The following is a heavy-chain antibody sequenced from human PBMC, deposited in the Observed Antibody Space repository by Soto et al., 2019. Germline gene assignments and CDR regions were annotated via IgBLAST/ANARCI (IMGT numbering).Heavy chain of an antibody. V-gene: IGHV1-2*02. CDR1: GYTFAAFL. J-gene: IGHJ4*02. CDR3: TRDPDYGDYWGYFFDY. Sequence: QVQLVQSGAEVKKPGASVKVSCKTSGYTFAAFLIHWIRQAPGQGLEWMGWINPTSGATVSAQKFQDRVTMTRDTSISTAYMELRGLKSDDTAVYYCTRDPDYGDYWGYFFDYWGQGTPVSVSS. CDR2: INPTSGAT. D-gene: IGHD4-17*01.